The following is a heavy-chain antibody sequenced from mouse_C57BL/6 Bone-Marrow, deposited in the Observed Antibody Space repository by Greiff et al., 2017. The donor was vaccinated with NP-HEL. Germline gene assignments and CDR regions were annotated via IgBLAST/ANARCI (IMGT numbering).Heavy chain of an antibody. V-gene: IGHV1-76*01. J-gene: IGHJ2*01. CDR1: GYTFTDYY. D-gene: IGHD4-1*01. CDR2: IYPGSGNT. Sequence: QVQLQQSGAELVRPGASVKLSCKASGYTFTDYYINWVKQRPGQGLEWISRIYPGSGNTYYNEKFKGKATLTAEKSSSTAYMQLSSLTSEDSAVYFCARSLTGTDYWGQGTTLTVSS. CDR3: ARSLTGTDY.